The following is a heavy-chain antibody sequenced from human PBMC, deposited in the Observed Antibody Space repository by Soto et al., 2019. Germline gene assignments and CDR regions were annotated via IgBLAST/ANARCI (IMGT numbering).Heavy chain of an antibody. Sequence: QVQLQESGPGLVKPSETLSLTCTVSGGSISSYYWSWIRQPPGKGLEWIGYIYYSGSTNYNPSLKSRVTISVDTSNNQFSLKLSSVTAADTAVYYCAGGDDILTGDSSYFDYWGQGPLVTVSS. CDR2: IYYSGST. CDR1: GGSISSYY. D-gene: IGHD3-9*01. CDR3: AGGDDILTGDSSYFDY. V-gene: IGHV4-59*01. J-gene: IGHJ4*02.